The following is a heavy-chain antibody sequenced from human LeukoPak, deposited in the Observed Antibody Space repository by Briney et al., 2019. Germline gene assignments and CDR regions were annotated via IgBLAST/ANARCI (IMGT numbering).Heavy chain of an antibody. Sequence: GASVTVSCTVSGYTLTELSMHWVRQAPGEGLEWMGGFDPEDGETIYAQKFQGRVTMTEDTSTDTAYMELSSLRSEDTAVYYCATGGYYDSKCFDYWGQGTLVTVSS. CDR2: FDPEDGET. CDR1: GYTLTELS. D-gene: IGHD3-22*01. J-gene: IGHJ4*02. CDR3: ATGGYYDSKCFDY. V-gene: IGHV1-24*01.